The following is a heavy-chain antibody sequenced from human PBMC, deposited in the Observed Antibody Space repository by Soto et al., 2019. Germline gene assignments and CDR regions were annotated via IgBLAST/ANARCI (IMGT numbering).Heavy chain of an antibody. CDR1: GFTFSSYG. V-gene: IGHV3-30*18. D-gene: IGHD6-13*01. CDR2: ISYDGSNK. Sequence: GGSLRLSCAASGFTFSSYGMHWVRQAPGKGLEWVAVISYDGSNKYYADSVKGRFTISRDNSKNTLYLQMNSLRAEDTAVYYCAKDVRRHIAAAGDALDIWGQGTMVTVSS. J-gene: IGHJ3*02. CDR3: AKDVRRHIAAAGDALDI.